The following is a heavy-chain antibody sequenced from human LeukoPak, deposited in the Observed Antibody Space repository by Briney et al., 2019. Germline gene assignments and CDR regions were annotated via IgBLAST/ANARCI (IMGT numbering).Heavy chain of an antibody. CDR3: ACYSGSYMYNWFDP. V-gene: IGHV3-21*01. CDR1: GFTFSSYS. CDR2: ISSSSSYI. J-gene: IGHJ5*02. D-gene: IGHD1-26*01. Sequence: GGSLRLSCAASGFTFSSYSMNWGRQAPGKGLEWVSSISSSSSYIYYADSVKGRFTISRDNAKNSLYLQMNSLRAEDTAVYYCACYSGSYMYNWFDPRGQGTLVTVSS.